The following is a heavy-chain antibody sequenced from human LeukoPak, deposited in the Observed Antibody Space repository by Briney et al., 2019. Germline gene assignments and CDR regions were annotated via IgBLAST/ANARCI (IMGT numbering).Heavy chain of an antibody. CDR1: GGSFSGYY. J-gene: IGHJ4*02. V-gene: IGHV4-34*01. CDR3: ARLNRGRYSYGYPYYFDY. D-gene: IGHD5-18*01. Sequence: PSETLSLTCAVYGGSFSGYYWSWIRQPPGKGLEWIGEINHSGSTNYNPSLKSRVTISVDTSKNQFSLKLSSVTAADTAVYYCARLNRGRYSYGYPYYFDYWGQGTLVTVSS. CDR2: INHSGST.